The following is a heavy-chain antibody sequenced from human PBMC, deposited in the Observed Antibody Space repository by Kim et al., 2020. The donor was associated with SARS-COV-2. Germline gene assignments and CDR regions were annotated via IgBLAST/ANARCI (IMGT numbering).Heavy chain of an antibody. CDR3: ARRIGIAAEIDY. J-gene: IGHJ4*02. V-gene: IGHV4-39*01. D-gene: IGHD6-13*01. Sequence: YYNPSLKSRVTISVDTSKNQFSLKLSSVTAADTAVYYCARRIGIAAEIDYWGQGTLVTVSS.